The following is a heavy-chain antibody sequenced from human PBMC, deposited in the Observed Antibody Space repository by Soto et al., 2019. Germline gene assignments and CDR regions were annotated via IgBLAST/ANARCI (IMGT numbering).Heavy chain of an antibody. CDR2: IYYSGST. V-gene: IGHV4-31*03. Sequence: SETLSLTCTVSGGSISSGGYYWSWIRQHPGKGLEWIGCIYYSGSTYYNPSLKSRVTISVDTSKNQFSLKLSSVTAADTAVYYCARSPGIAAAGTRVDWFDPWGQGTLVTVSS. CDR3: ARSPGIAAAGTRVDWFDP. CDR1: GGSISSGGYY. D-gene: IGHD6-13*01. J-gene: IGHJ5*02.